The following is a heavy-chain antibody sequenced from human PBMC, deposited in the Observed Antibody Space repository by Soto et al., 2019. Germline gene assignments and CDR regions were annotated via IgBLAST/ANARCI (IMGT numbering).Heavy chain of an antibody. D-gene: IGHD4-17*01. V-gene: IGHV4-30-2*01. CDR2: ICHSGST. CDR1: GGSISSGGYS. CDR3: ARAHYGDYGYGMDV. Sequence: TSETLSLTCAVSGGSISSGGYSWSWIRQPPGKGLEWIGYICHSGSTYYNPSLKSRVTISVDRSKNQFSLKLSSVTAADTAVYYCARAHYGDYGYGMDVWGQGTTVTVSS. J-gene: IGHJ6*02.